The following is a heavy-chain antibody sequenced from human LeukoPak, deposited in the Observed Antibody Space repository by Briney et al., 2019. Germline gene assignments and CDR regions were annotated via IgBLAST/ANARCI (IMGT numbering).Heavy chain of an antibody. J-gene: IGHJ2*01. CDR3: ARPLYSGYPEWPWYFDL. D-gene: IGHD5-12*01. Sequence: GESLKISCKGSGYSFTSYWIGWVRQMPGKGLEWMGFIYPGDSDTRYSPSFQGQVTISADRPISAAYLQWSSLKASDTAMYYCARPLYSGYPEWPWYFDLWGRGTLVTVSS. CDR2: IYPGDSDT. CDR1: GYSFTSYW. V-gene: IGHV5-51*01.